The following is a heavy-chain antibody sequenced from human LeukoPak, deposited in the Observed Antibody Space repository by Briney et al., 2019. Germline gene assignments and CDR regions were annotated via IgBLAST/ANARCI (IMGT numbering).Heavy chain of an antibody. V-gene: IGHV4-59*01. CDR2: IYSSGST. CDR3: ASGDSSSSTSDY. Sequence: PSETLSLTCTVSGGSISSYYWSWIRQPPGKGLEWIGYIYSSGSTNYNPSLKSRLTISVDASKNQFSLKLSSVTAADTAVYYCASGDSSSSTSDYWGQGTLVTVSS. J-gene: IGHJ4*02. D-gene: IGHD6-6*01. CDR1: GGSISSYY.